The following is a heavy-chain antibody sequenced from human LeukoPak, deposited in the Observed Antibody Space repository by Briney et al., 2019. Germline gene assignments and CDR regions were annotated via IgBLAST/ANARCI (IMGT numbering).Heavy chain of an antibody. V-gene: IGHV3-48*03. CDR2: ISNSGTIM. Sequence: PGGSLRLSCAASGFIFSNDEMNWVRQAPGKGLEWVSYISNSGTIMYYADSVKGRFTISRDNSKNMVYFQLNSLRAEDTAVYYCARDRGDYFDNRGETDAECFQYWGQGTLVIVPS. D-gene: IGHD3-22*01. CDR3: ARDRGDYFDNRGETDAECFQY. CDR1: GFIFSNDE. J-gene: IGHJ1*01.